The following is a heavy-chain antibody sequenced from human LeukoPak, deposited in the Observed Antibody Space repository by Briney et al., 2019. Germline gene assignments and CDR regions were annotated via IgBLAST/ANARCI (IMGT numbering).Heavy chain of an antibody. CDR1: GGSISSYY. CDR2: IYYSGST. D-gene: IGHD5-24*01. CDR3: AGRLWRRDGYNLSAFDI. Sequence: SETVSLTCTVSGGSISSYYWNWIRQPPGKGLEWIGYIYYSGSTNYNPSLKSRVTISVDTSKNQFSPKLSSVTAADTAVYYCAGRLWRRDGYNLSAFDIWGQGTMVTVSS. J-gene: IGHJ3*02. V-gene: IGHV4-59*01.